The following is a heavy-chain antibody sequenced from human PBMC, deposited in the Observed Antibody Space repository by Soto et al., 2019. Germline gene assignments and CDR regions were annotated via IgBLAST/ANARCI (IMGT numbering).Heavy chain of an antibody. CDR2: IYYSGST. CDR1: GGSISSGGYY. V-gene: IGHV4-31*03. D-gene: IGHD3-3*01. CDR3: ARDARGDDFWSGYGIQEVDYYYYGMDV. Sequence: TSETLSLTCTVSGGSISSGGYYWRWIRQHPGKGLEWIGYIYYSGSTYYNPSLKSRVTISVDTSKNQFSLKLSSVTAADTAVYYCARDARGDDFWSGYGIQEVDYYYYGMDVWGQGXTVTVSS. J-gene: IGHJ6*02.